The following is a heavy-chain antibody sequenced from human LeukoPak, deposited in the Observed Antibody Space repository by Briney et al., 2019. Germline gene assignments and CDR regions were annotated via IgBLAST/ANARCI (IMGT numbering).Heavy chain of an antibody. CDR2: ISGSGGTT. CDR1: GFTFSSYA. D-gene: IGHD2-15*01. J-gene: IGHJ3*02. CDR3: TKKPGVVEI. Sequence: PGGSLRLSCAASGFTFSSYAMSWVRQAPGNRLEWVSAISGSGGTTYYADSVKGRFTIFRDNSKNTLFLQMNSLRAEDTAIYYCTKKPGVVEIWGQGTMVTVSS. V-gene: IGHV3-23*01.